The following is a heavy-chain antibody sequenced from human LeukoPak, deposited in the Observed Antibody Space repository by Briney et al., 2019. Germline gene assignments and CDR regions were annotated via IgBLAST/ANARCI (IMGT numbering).Heavy chain of an antibody. D-gene: IGHD3-10*01. CDR3: ARASTYYYGSGGLGY. CDR2: ISSSGSTI. Sequence: PGGSLRLSCAASGFTFSSYEMNWVRQAPGKGLEWVSYISSSGSTIYYADSVKGRFTISRDNAKKSLYLQMNSLRAEDTAVYYCARASTYYYGSGGLGYWGQGTLVTVSS. V-gene: IGHV3-48*03. J-gene: IGHJ4*02. CDR1: GFTFSSYE.